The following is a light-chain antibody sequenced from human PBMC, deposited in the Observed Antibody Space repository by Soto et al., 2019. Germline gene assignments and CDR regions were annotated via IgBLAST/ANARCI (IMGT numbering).Light chain of an antibody. Sequence: ETLLTQSPATVSWAGGERATRSCRSSQSVSSYLAWYQQKPGQAPRLLIYDASNGATGIPARFSGSGSGTDFTLTISGLEPEDFAVYYCQQRSNWPRGTFGGGTKVDIK. CDR3: QQRSNWPRGT. V-gene: IGKV3-11*01. CDR2: DAS. J-gene: IGKJ4*01. CDR1: QSVSSY.